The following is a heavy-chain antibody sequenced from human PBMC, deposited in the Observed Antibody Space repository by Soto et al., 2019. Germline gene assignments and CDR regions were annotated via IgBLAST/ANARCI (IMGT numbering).Heavy chain of an antibody. J-gene: IGHJ6*02. CDR1: GGSISSGGYS. CDR3: ARHWHKYSLRHRGYGLDD. CDR2: IYHSGST. V-gene: IGHV4-30-2*01. Sequence: PSETLSLTCAVSGGSISSGGYSWSWIRQPPGKGLEWIGYIYHSGSTYYNPSLKSRVTISVDRSKNQFSLKLSSVTAADTAVYYCARHWHKYSLRHRGYGLDDWGQGTPVTVSS. D-gene: IGHD2-15*01.